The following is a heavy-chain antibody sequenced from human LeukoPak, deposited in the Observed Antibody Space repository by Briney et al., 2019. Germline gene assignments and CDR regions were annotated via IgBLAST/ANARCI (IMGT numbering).Heavy chain of an antibody. CDR2: IIPIFGTA. Sequence: GSSVKVSCKASGGTFSSYAISWVRQAPGQGLEWMGGIIPIFGTANYAQKFQGRVTITADESTSTAYMELSSLRSEDTAVYYCARDRFSRGVILLLPSDGMDVWGQGTTVTVSS. CDR3: ARDRFSRGVILLLPSDGMDV. D-gene: IGHD3-10*01. J-gene: IGHJ6*02. CDR1: GGTFSSYA. V-gene: IGHV1-69*01.